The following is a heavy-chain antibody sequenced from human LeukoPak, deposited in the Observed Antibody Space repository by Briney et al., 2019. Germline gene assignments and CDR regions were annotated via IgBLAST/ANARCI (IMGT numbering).Heavy chain of an antibody. J-gene: IGHJ4*02. CDR3: ARLVNTAMVKKYYFDY. V-gene: IGHV4-61*02. Sequence: SQTLSLTCTVSGDSISSGDYYWSWIRQPAGKGLEWIGRISSSGSTNYNPSLKSRVTISVDTSKNQFSLKLSSVTAADTAVYYCARLVNTAMVKKYYFDYWGQGTLVTVSS. CDR1: GDSISSGDYY. CDR2: ISSSGST. D-gene: IGHD5-18*01.